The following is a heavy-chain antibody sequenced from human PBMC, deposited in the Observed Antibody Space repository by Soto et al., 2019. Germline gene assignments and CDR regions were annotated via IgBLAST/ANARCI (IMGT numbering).Heavy chain of an antibody. J-gene: IGHJ5*02. CDR1: GGAIISGDYY. CDR2: IYYSGST. V-gene: IGHV4-30-4*01. D-gene: IGHD3-16*01. CDR3: ARESHHLGSYGPS. Sequence: PSETLSLTCTVSGGAIISGDYYCICIRQPPWKGLEWIGYIYYSGSTYYNPSLKSRVTISVDTSKNQFSLKLSSVTAADTAVYYCARESHHLGSYGPSWGQGTLVTVSS.